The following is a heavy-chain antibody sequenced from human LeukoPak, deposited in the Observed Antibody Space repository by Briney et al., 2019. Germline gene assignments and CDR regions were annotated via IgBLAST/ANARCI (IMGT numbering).Heavy chain of an antibody. D-gene: IGHD2-15*01. V-gene: IGHV4-59*12. Sequence: SETLSLTCTVSGGSISSYYWSWIRQPPGKGLEWIGYIYYSGSTYYNPSLKSRVTISVDTSKNQFSLKLSSVTAADTAVYYCARDTFHCSGGSCYSRTTGNWFDPWGQGTLVTVSS. CDR1: GGSISSYY. CDR3: ARDTFHCSGGSCYSRTTGNWFDP. CDR2: IYYSGST. J-gene: IGHJ5*02.